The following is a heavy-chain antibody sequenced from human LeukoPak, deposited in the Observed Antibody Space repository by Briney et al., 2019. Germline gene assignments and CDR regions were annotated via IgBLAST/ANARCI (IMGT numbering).Heavy chain of an antibody. Sequence: GGSLRLSCAASGFTFSSYWMSWVRQDPGKGLEWVANIKQDGSEKYYVDSVKGRFTISRDNAKNSLYLQMNSLRAEDTAVYYCARDRNYYDSSGSGAFDIWGQGTMVTVSS. V-gene: IGHV3-7*01. CDR2: IKQDGSEK. D-gene: IGHD3-22*01. J-gene: IGHJ3*02. CDR1: GFTFSSYW. CDR3: ARDRNYYDSSGSGAFDI.